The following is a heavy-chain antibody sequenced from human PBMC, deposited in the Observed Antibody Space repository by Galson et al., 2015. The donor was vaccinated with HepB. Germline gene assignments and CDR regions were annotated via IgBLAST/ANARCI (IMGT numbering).Heavy chain of an antibody. Sequence: SLRLSCAASGFTFSSYDMHWVRQAPGKGLEWVAFIWCDGSTKYYADSVKGRFTISRDNAKNTLYLQMNSLRAEDTAVYYCARAGVAASGGGYYYYMDVWGKGTTVTVSS. CDR1: GFTFSSYD. J-gene: IGHJ6*03. CDR3: ARAGVAASGGGYYYYMDV. CDR2: IWCDGSTK. V-gene: IGHV3-33*01. D-gene: IGHD6-13*01.